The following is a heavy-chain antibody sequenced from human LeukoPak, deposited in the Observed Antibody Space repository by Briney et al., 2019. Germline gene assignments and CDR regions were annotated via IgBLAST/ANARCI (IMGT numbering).Heavy chain of an antibody. CDR1: GFTVSSNY. J-gene: IGHJ4*02. V-gene: IGHV3-66*04. CDR3: ARRGHGYGSPFDY. CDR2: IYPNGNT. D-gene: IGHD5-18*01. Sequence: GSLRLSCAASGFTVSSNYMNWVRQALGKGLEWVSMIYPNGNTFYTDSVKGRFTISRDNSKNTLDLQMSSLRAEDTAIYYCARRGHGYGSPFDYWGQGTLVTVSS.